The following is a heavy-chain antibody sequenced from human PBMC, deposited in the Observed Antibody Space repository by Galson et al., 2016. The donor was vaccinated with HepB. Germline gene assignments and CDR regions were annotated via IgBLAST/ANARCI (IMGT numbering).Heavy chain of an antibody. CDR3: ATYQEGSGRVWFDP. J-gene: IGHJ5*02. D-gene: IGHD3-10*01. V-gene: IGHV1-18*01. Sequence: WMGWLNVYNGNTHYAQNLQGRVTMTTDTSTNTAYMELRSLRSDDTAVYYGATYQEGSGRVWFDPWGQGTLVTVSS. CDR2: LNVYNGNT.